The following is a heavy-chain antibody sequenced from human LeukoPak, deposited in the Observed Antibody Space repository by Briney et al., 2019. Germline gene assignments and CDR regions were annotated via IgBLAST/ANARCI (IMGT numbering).Heavy chain of an antibody. Sequence: SETLSLTCAVYGGSFSGYYWSWIRQPPGKGLEWIGEINHSGSTNYNPSLKSRVTISVDTYKNQFSLKLSSVTAADTAVYYCRSQDDYGDQNDYWGQGTLVTVSS. V-gene: IGHV4-34*01. CDR3: RSQDDYGDQNDY. J-gene: IGHJ4*02. CDR2: INHSGST. D-gene: IGHD4-17*01. CDR1: GGSFSGYY.